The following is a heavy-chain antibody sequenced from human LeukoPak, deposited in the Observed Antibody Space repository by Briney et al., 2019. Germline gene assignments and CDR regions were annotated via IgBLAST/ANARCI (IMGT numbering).Heavy chain of an antibody. Sequence: TGGSLRLSCAASGITVTDSYMSWVRLAPGKGLEWVAVISYDGSNKYYADSVKGRFTISRDNSKNTLYLQMNSLRAEDTAVYYCARDSDLAVWGQGTLVTVSS. V-gene: IGHV3-30-3*01. CDR1: GITVTDSY. D-gene: IGHD3-10*01. CDR2: ISYDGSNK. CDR3: ARDSDLAV. J-gene: IGHJ4*02.